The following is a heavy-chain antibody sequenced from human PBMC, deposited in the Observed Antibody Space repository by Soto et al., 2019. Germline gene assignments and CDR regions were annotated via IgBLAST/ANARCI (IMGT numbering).Heavy chain of an antibody. Sequence: GGSLRLSCAASGFTFSSYGMHWVRQAPGKGLEWVAVIWYDGSNKYYADSVKGRFTISRDNSKNTLYLQMNSLRAEDTAVYYCARDHQTNSSSPTYYFDYWGQGTLVTVSS. CDR2: IWYDGSNK. J-gene: IGHJ4*02. CDR1: GFTFSSYG. D-gene: IGHD6-13*01. V-gene: IGHV3-33*01. CDR3: ARDHQTNSSSPTYYFDY.